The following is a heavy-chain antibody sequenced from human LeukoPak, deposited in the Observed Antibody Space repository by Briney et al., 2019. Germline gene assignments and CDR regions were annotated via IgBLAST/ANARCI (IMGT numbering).Heavy chain of an antibody. Sequence: ASVKVSCKASGYTFTSYGISWVRQAPGQGLEWMGWISAYNGNTNYAQKLQGRVTMTRDTSTSTVYMELSSLRSEDTAVYYCARDRAEGTRTTSFGKDYWGQGTLVTVSS. CDR3: ARDRAEGTRTTSFGKDY. D-gene: IGHD1-7*01. J-gene: IGHJ4*02. CDR1: GYTFTSYG. CDR2: ISAYNGNT. V-gene: IGHV1-18*01.